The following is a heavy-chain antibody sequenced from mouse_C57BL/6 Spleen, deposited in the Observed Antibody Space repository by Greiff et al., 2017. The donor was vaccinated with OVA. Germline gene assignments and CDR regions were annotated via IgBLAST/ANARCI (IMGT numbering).Heavy chain of an antibody. V-gene: IGHV1-54*01. J-gene: IGHJ1*03. CDR2: INPGSGGT. D-gene: IGHD1-1*01. Sequence: QVQLQQSGAELVRPGTSVKVSCKASGYAFTNYLIEWVKQRPGQGLEWIGVINPGSGGTNYNEKFKGKATLTADKSSSTAYMQLSSLTSEDSAVYFGARWGRGSSYGGYFDVWGKGTTVTVSS. CDR3: ARWGRGSSYGGYFDV. CDR1: GYAFTNYL.